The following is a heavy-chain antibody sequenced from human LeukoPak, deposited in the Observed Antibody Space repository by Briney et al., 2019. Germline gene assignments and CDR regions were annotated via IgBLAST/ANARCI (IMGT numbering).Heavy chain of an antibody. CDR2: ISDSGGST. CDR1: GFTFSNYD. J-gene: IGHJ5*02. Sequence: GGSLRLSCAASGFTFSNYDMTWVRQAPGKGLEWVSSISDSGGSTYYADSVKGRFTISRDNSKNTLYLQMTNLRAADTAVYYCAKDLSRAVAADWFDPWDQGSLVTVSS. V-gene: IGHV3-23*01. D-gene: IGHD6-19*01. CDR3: AKDLSRAVAADWFDP.